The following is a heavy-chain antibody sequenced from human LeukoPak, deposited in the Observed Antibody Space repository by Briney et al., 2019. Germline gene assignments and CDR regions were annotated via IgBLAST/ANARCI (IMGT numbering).Heavy chain of an antibody. CDR3: AREIGPRQLHLWGSAFDY. CDR1: GYSISTGYY. Sequence: SETLSLTCTVSGYSISTGYYWDWIRQPPGKGLEWIGTFYHGGSTYYNPSLKSRVTISVDTSKNQYSLKLSSVTAADTAVYYCAREIGPRQLHLWGSAFDYWGQGTLVTVSS. D-gene: IGHD5-18*01. V-gene: IGHV4-38-2*02. CDR2: FYHGGST. J-gene: IGHJ4*02.